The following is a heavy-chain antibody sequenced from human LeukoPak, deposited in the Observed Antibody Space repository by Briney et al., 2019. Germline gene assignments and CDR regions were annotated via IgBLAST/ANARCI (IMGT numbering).Heavy chain of an antibody. CDR1: HFTLRDYV. CDR3: AKGPTLTTYFFDS. CDR2: IDPGAGAT. V-gene: IGHV3-23*01. D-gene: IGHD1-1*01. J-gene: IGHJ4*02. Sequence: GGSLRLSCATSHFTLRDYVMSWVRQAPGKGLEWVSTIDPGAGATFYPDSVKGRFTVSRDDSKNTMFLQMNSLRVGDTALYYCAKGPTLTTYFFDSWGQGTLVTVSS.